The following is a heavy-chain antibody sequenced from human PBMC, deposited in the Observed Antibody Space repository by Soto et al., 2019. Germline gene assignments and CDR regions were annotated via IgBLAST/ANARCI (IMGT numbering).Heavy chain of an antibody. J-gene: IGHJ6*02. D-gene: IGHD6-13*01. Sequence: EVQLVQSGAEVKKPGESLRISCKGSGYSFTSYWISWVRQMPGKGLEWMGRIDPSDSYTNYSPSFQGHVTISADKSISTAYLQWSSLKASDTAMYYCARRTNTYSGSPRIAAAVHRNYYYYYGMDVWGQGTTVTVSS. V-gene: IGHV5-10-1*03. CDR3: ARRTNTYSGSPRIAAAVHRNYYYYYGMDV. CDR2: IDPSDSYT. CDR1: GYSFTSYW.